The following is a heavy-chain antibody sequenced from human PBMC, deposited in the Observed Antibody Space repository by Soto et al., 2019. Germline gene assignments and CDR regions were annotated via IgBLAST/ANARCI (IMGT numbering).Heavy chain of an antibody. D-gene: IGHD6-19*01. V-gene: IGHV3-30*18. CDR2: ISYDGSNK. CDR3: AKGGYSSGWWRLAY. J-gene: IGHJ4*02. Sequence: QVQLVESGGGVVQPGRSLRLSCAASGFTFSSYGMHWVRQAPGKGLEWVAVISYDGSNKYYADSVKGRFTISRDNSKNTLYLQMNSLRAEDTAVYYCAKGGYSSGWWRLAYWGQGTLVTVSS. CDR1: GFTFSSYG.